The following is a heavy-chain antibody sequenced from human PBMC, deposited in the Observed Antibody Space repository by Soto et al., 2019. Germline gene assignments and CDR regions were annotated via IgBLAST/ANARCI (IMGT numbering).Heavy chain of an antibody. CDR1: GYTFTSYG. CDR3: AKDYHDIYDILTVEVRGAFDI. J-gene: IGHJ3*02. D-gene: IGHD3-9*01. Sequence: ASVKVSCKASGYTFTSYGISWVRQAPEQGLEWMGWISAYNGNTNYAQKLQGRVTMTTDTSTSTAYMELRSLRSDDTAVYYCAKDYHDIYDILTVEVRGAFDIWGQGTMVTLSS. V-gene: IGHV1-18*01. CDR2: ISAYNGNT.